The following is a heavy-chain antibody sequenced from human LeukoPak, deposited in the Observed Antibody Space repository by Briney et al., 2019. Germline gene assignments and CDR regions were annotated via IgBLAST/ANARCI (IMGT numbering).Heavy chain of an antibody. CDR2: IIPIFGTA. Sequence: GASVKVSCKASGGTFSSYAISWVRQAPGPGLEWMGGIIPIFGTANYAQKFQGRVTITADKSTSTAYMELSSLRSEDTAVYYCARDLGRGYSYGYWDYWGQGTLVTVSS. D-gene: IGHD5-18*01. V-gene: IGHV1-69*06. CDR1: GGTFSSYA. J-gene: IGHJ4*02. CDR3: ARDLGRGYSYGYWDY.